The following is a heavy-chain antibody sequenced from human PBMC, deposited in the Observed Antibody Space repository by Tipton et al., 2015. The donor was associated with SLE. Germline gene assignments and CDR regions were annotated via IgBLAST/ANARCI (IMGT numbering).Heavy chain of an antibody. V-gene: IGHV3-74*01. J-gene: IGHJ3*02. CDR3: ARDFLITGDPLAAFDI. D-gene: IGHD1-20*01. Sequence: SLRLSCAASGFSFSSYSMNWVRQAPGKGLVWVSRLKSDGVSTAYADSVKGRFTISRDNAKNTMFLQMNSLRAEDTAVYYCARDFLITGDPLAAFDIWGQGTLVTVSS. CDR2: LKSDGVST. CDR1: GFSFSSYS.